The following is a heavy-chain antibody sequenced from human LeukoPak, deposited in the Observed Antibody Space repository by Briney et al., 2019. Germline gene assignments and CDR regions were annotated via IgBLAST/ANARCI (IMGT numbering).Heavy chain of an antibody. CDR1: GGSISSYS. V-gene: IGHV4-59*08. CDR3: ARHGGESIVAMILHAFDI. J-gene: IGHJ3*02. Sequence: SETLSLTCTVSGGSISSYSWSWTRQPPGKGLEWIGSMYYSGSTNYNPSLKSRVTMSVDTSKNQFSLRLSSVTAADTAVYYCARHGGESIVAMILHAFDIWGQGTMVTVSS. CDR2: MYYSGST. D-gene: IGHD5-12*01.